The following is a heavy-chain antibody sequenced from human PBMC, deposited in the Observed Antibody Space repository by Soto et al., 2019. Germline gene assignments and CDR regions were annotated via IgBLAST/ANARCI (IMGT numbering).Heavy chain of an antibody. D-gene: IGHD4-4*01. J-gene: IGHJ4*02. CDR3: ARHSNEYIKSFDN. Sequence: QLQLQESGPGLVKPSETLSLTCPVSGGSISGYYWSWIRQPPGKGLEWIASIHYTGSSNSNPSLQSRVTVSVNTSKTQLSLKLNSVTAADTAMYYCARHSNEYIKSFDNWGQGTMVTVSS. CDR2: IHYTGSS. V-gene: IGHV4-59*08. CDR1: GGSISGYY.